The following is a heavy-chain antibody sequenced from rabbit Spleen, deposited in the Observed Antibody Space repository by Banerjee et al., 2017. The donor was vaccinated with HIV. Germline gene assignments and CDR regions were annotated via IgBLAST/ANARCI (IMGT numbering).Heavy chain of an antibody. J-gene: IGHJ2*01. CDR3: ARNYVNAFDP. V-gene: IGHV1S40*01. D-gene: IGHD1-1*01. Sequence: QSLEESGGDLVKPGASLTLTCTASGFSFSSGYYMCWVRQAPGKGPEWIACIDTNDGDTDYANWPKGRFTISKTSSTTVTLQMTSLTAADTATYFCARNYVNAFDPWGPGTLVTVS. CDR2: IDTNDGDT. CDR1: GFSFSSGYY.